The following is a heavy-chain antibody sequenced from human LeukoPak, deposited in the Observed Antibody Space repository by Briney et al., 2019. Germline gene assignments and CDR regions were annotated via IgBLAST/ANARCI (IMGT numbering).Heavy chain of an antibody. CDR2: IIGSVSRT. Sequence: GGSLRLSCAASGFTFTTHIMDWVRQAPGKGLQWVSFIIGSVSRTVYEDSVKGRFTSSRDNSNNSLYLQRHTLTAEDTATYYCARCRANCGLRFFDPWGQGTQVTDAS. CDR3: ARCRANCGLRFFDP. D-gene: IGHD2-21*01. CDR1: GFTFTTHI. V-gene: IGHV3-23*01. J-gene: IGHJ5*02.